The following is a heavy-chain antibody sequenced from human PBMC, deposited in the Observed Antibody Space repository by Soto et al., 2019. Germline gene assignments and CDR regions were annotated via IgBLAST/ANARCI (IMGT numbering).Heavy chain of an antibody. Sequence: GGSLRLSCAASGFTASNFWMSWVRQAPGKGLEWIALIKRESEGGTADFAPLVKGRFTISRDDLKDTLYLDMNSLKTEDTAVYYCTVDSMRPYWGQGTMVTVSS. CDR3: TVDSMRPY. V-gene: IGHV3-15*01. J-gene: IGHJ4*02. CDR2: IKRESEGGTA. CDR1: GFTASNFW.